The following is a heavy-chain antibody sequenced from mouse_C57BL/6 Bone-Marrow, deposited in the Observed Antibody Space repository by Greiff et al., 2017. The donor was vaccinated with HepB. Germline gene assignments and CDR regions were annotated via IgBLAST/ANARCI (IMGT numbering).Heavy chain of an antibody. D-gene: IGHD1-1*01. Sequence: QVQLQQPGAELVKPGASVKMSCKASGYTFTSYWITWVKQRPGQGLEWIGDIYPGSGSTNYNEKFKSKATLTVDTSSSTAYMRLSSLTSEDSAVYYCASPLPSTVGDYWGQGTTLTVSS. CDR2: IYPGSGST. J-gene: IGHJ2*01. CDR3: ASPLPSTVGDY. V-gene: IGHV1-55*01. CDR1: GYTFTSYW.